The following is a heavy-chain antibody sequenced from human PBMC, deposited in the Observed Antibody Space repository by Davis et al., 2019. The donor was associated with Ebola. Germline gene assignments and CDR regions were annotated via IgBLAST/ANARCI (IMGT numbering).Heavy chain of an antibody. D-gene: IGHD3-9*01. CDR1: GFTFSSYA. Sequence: PGGSLRLSCAASGFTFSSYAMSWVRQAPGKGLEWVSAISGSGGSTYYADSVKGRFTISRDNSKNTLYLQMNSLRAEDTAVYYCAKDLLRYFDWLSDYYYYYGMDVWGQGTTVTVSS. V-gene: IGHV3-23*01. CDR2: ISGSGGST. J-gene: IGHJ6*02. CDR3: AKDLLRYFDWLSDYYYYYGMDV.